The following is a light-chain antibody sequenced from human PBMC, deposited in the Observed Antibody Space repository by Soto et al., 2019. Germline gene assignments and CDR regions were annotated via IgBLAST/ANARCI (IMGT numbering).Light chain of an antibody. CDR2: SNN. J-gene: IGLJ1*01. Sequence: QAVLTQPPSGSGAPGQRVTVSGFGGSSNIGSHTVNWYQQLPGTAPKLLIYSNNQRPSGVPDRFSGSKSGTSASLAISGLQSEDEADYYCAAWDDSLNGQVFGTGTKVTVL. V-gene: IGLV1-44*01. CDR1: SSNIGSHT. CDR3: AAWDDSLNGQV.